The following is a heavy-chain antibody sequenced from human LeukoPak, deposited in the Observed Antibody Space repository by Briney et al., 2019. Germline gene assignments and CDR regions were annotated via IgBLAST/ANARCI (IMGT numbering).Heavy chain of an antibody. Sequence: SETLSLTCTVSGGSISSYYWSWIRQPPGKGLEWIGYIYYSGSTNYNPSLKSRVTISVATSKNQFSLKLSSVTAADTAVYYCARHLRGGVFYRNNWFDPWGQGTLVTVSS. CDR3: ARHLRGGVFYRNNWFDP. V-gene: IGHV4-59*01. CDR1: GGSISSYY. J-gene: IGHJ5*02. CDR2: IYYSGST. D-gene: IGHD4-17*01.